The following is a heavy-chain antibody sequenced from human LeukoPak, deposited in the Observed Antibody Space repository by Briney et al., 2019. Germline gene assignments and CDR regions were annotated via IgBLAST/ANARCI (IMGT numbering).Heavy chain of an antibody. CDR1: GFSFNIYS. CDR3: ARGLQWGFDW. Sequence: GGSLRLSCEASGFSFNIYSMNWVRQAPGKGLEWVSYITGSSTPIYYGDSVKGRFTISRDNAKSSLYLQMNSLRVEDTAVYYCARGLQWGFDWWGQGTLVTVSS. D-gene: IGHD6-19*01. J-gene: IGHJ4*02. CDR2: ITGSSTPI. V-gene: IGHV3-48*01.